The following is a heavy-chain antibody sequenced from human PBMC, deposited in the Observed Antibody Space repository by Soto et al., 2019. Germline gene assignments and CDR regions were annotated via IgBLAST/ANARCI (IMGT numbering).Heavy chain of an antibody. J-gene: IGHJ5*02. CDR3: ARAPFTDYGGNSYWFDP. Sequence: PSQTLSLTCAISGDSVSSNSAAWNWIRQSPSRGLEWLGRTYYRSKWYNDYAVSVKSRITINPDTSKNQFSLQLNSVTPEDTAVYYCARAPFTDYGGNSYWFDPWGQGTPVPVYS. CDR2: TYYRSKWYN. V-gene: IGHV6-1*01. CDR1: GDSVSSNSAA. D-gene: IGHD4-17*01.